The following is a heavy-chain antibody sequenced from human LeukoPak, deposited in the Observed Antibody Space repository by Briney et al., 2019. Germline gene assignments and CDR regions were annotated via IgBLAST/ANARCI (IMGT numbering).Heavy chain of an antibody. CDR3: ARGAGYSSSWSRVYYYYMDV. V-gene: IGHV4-4*02. Sequence: SETLSLTCAVSGGSISSSDWWSWVRQPPGKGLEWIGEINHSGSTNYNPSLKSRVTISVDTSKNQFSLKLSSVTAADTAVYYCARGAGYSSSWSRVYYYYMDVWGKGTTVTVSS. CDR1: GGSISSSDW. D-gene: IGHD6-13*01. J-gene: IGHJ6*03. CDR2: INHSGST.